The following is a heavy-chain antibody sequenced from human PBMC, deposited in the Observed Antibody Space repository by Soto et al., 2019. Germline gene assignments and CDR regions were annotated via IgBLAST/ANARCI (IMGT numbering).Heavy chain of an antibody. CDR3: ARDPGXGRNPGFDY. CDR2: IYYSGGT. J-gene: IGHJ4*02. D-gene: IGHD4-4*01. Sequence: TLSLTCTVXGGSISSGXXXXSWIRQPPGKGLEWIGYIYYSGGTXYNPSLKSRVTISVDTXXXXFSLKLXSVTAADTAVYYCARDPGXGRNPGFDYWGQGTLVTVSS. V-gene: IGHV4-30-4*01. CDR1: GGSISSGXXX.